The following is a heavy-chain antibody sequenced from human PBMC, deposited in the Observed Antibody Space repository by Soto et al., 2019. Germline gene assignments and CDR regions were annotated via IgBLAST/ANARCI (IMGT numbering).Heavy chain of an antibody. J-gene: IGHJ6*02. V-gene: IGHV4-34*01. CDR3: ARGRGYVYGSNFYGLDV. Sequence: SETLSLTCGVYRGSFSCFYWSWVRQTPGGGLEWIGEINHSGTTNYNPSFQNRVTISVDKSTNNFSLKMTSVTAADAAVYYCARGRGYVYGSNFYGLDVWGQGTTVTVSS. D-gene: IGHD6-25*01. CDR2: INHSGTT. CDR1: RGSFSCFY.